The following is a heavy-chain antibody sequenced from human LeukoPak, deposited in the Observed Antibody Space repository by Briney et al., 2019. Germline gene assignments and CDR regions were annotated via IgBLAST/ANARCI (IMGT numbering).Heavy chain of an antibody. J-gene: IGHJ4*02. CDR1: GFTFDDYA. CDR3: AKAALHRRYCSGGSCYSFFDY. V-gene: IGHV3-9*01. CDR2: ISWNSGSI. Sequence: GGSPRLSCAASGFTFDDYAMHWVRQAPGKGLEWVSGISWNSGSIGYADSVKGRFTISRDNAKNSLYLQMNSLRAEDTALYYCAKAALHRRYCSGGSCYSFFDYWGQGTLVTVSS. D-gene: IGHD2-15*01.